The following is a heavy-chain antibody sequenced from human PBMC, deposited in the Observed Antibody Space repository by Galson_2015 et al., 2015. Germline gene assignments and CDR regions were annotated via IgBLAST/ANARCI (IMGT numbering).Heavy chain of an antibody. CDR1: GYTFTGYY. CDR2: VKPNSGDT. D-gene: IGHD3-16*02. CDR3: ASNSNLGELSN. Sequence: SVKVSCKASGYTFTGYYMHWVRQAPGQGLEWMGRVKPNSGDTNYAQKFQGRVTMTRDTSISTAYMELSRLQSDDTAVYYCASNSNLGELSNWGQGTLVTVSS. V-gene: IGHV1-2*06. J-gene: IGHJ4*02.